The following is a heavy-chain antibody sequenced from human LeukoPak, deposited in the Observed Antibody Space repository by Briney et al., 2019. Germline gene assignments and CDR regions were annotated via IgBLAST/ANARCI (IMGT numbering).Heavy chain of an antibody. V-gene: IGHV3-23*01. CDR2: ISSSGGST. CDR3: AKDLVTGSLDY. CDR1: GFTFSGYA. Sequence: PGGSLRLSCAASGFTFSGYAMTWVRQAPGKGLEWVSSISSSGGSTYYADSVKGRFTISRDNSKNTLYLQMYSLRAEDTAIYYCAKDLVTGSLDYWGQGTLVTVSS. J-gene: IGHJ4*02. D-gene: IGHD3-10*01.